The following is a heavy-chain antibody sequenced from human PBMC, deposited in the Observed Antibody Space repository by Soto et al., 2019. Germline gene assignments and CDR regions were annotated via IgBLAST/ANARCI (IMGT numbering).Heavy chain of an antibody. Sequence: SETLSLTCTVSGGTIGSYYWSWIRQPPGKGLEWIGYIYYSGSTNYNPSLKSRVTISVDTSKNQFSLKLSSVTAADTAVYYCAREDSSSDGVYYYYYGMDVWGQGTTVTVSS. CDR2: IYYSGST. V-gene: IGHV4-59*01. D-gene: IGHD6-6*01. CDR1: GGTIGSYY. CDR3: AREDSSSDGVYYYYYGMDV. J-gene: IGHJ6*02.